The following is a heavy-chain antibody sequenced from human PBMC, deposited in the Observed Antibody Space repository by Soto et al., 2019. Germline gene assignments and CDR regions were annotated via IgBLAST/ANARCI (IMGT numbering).Heavy chain of an antibody. CDR1: GGSISSISSY. CDR2: IYFIGSS. CDR3: ARQDDKSGSAS. J-gene: IGHJ5*02. D-gene: IGHD3-10*01. Sequence: SETLSLTCTVSGGSISSISSYWGWIRQPPGKGLEWIGSIYFIGSSYSNPSLKSRVTISVDTSKNQFSLKLTSVTAADTAVYFCARQDDKSGSASWGQGTLVTV. V-gene: IGHV4-39*01.